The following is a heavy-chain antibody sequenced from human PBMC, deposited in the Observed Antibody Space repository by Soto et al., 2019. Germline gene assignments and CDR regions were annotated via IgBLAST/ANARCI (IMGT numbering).Heavy chain of an antibody. CDR2: ISSSGNS. J-gene: IGHJ4*02. CDR3: ARQRTSVVTQAYFDS. Sequence: SEPLSLTCTVSCDSISSDTHYWNWIRQHPGKGLEWIGYISSSGNSYYSPSLKSRVFMSVDTSKNLFSLKLRSVTAADTALYYCARQRTSVVTQAYFDSWGQGSLVTVS. D-gene: IGHD2-21*02. CDR1: CDSISSDTHY. V-gene: IGHV4-31*03.